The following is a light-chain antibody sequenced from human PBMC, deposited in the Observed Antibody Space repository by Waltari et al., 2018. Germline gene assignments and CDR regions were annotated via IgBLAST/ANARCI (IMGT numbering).Light chain of an antibody. Sequence: DLQMTQSPSTLSASVGDRVTITCRASQSISDWLAWYQQKPGKAPKLLIYDASTLESGVPSRFSGSGSGTEFTLTISSLQPDDFATYYCQQYNDWSTFGQGTKLEI. CDR3: QQYNDWST. CDR2: DAS. V-gene: IGKV1-5*01. J-gene: IGKJ2*01. CDR1: QSISDW.